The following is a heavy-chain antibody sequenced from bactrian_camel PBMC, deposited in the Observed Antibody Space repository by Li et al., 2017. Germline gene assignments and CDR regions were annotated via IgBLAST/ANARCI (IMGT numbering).Heavy chain of an antibody. CDR3: AADPAPSMNWVATANY. D-gene: IGHD1*01. CDR1: AYAYSSHC. J-gene: IGHJ4*01. V-gene: IGHV3S31*01. CDR2: IYRGDGTL. Sequence: EVQLVESGGGSVQAGESLTLSCEASAYAYSSHCMGWFRQAPGKEREGVASIYRGDGTLNYVDAVKGRFTISQDNALKILYLQLNSLKPEDTAMYYCAADPAPSMNWVATANYWGQGTQVTVS.